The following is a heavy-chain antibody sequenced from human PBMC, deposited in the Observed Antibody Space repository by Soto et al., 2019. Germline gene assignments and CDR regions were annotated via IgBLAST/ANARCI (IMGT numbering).Heavy chain of an antibody. CDR1: GYTLTNYW. V-gene: IGHV5-51*01. CDR3: ARNGFYDSSGYFQGAFDI. D-gene: IGHD3-22*01. CDR2: IYPGDSDT. Sequence: PGQSLKISCKGSGYTLTNYWIGLLRHMPGKGLEWMGIIYPGDSDTRYSPSFQGQVTISADKSISTAYLQWSSLKASDTAVYYCARNGFYDSSGYFQGAFDIWCKGTMVTVSS. J-gene: IGHJ3*02.